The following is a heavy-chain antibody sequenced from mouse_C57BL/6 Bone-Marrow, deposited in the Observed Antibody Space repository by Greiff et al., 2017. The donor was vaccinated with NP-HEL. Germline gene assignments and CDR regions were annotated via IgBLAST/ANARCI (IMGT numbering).Heavy chain of an antibody. CDR3: ARRGQTGGYFDV. V-gene: IGHV1-26*01. CDR2: INPNNGGT. D-gene: IGHD3-3*01. J-gene: IGHJ1*03. CDR1: GYTFTDYY. Sequence: VQLQQSGPELVKPGASVKISCKASGYTFTDYYMNWVKQSHGKSLEWIGDINPNNGGTSYNQKFKGKATLTVDKSSSTAYMELRSLTSEDSAVYYCARRGQTGGYFDVWGTGTTVTVSS.